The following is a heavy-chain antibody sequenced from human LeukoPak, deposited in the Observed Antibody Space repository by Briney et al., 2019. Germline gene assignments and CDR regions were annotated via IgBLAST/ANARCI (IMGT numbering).Heavy chain of an antibody. D-gene: IGHD3-22*01. CDR2: LIPIYGSA. V-gene: IGHV1-69*13. CDR1: GGSFTFTSHA. CDR3: AGFFYDNSGDAFDI. Sequence: SVKVSCMASGGSFTFTSHAISWVRQAPGQGLEWVGGLIPIYGSANYAQKFQGRVTITSDESTRTVYMELSSLRPEDSAVYYCAGFFYDNSGDAFDIWGQGTMVTVSS. J-gene: IGHJ3*02.